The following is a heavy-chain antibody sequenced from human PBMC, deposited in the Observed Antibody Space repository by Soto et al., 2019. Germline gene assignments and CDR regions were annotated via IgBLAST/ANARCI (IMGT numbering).Heavy chain of an antibody. CDR1: GGTFSSYA. J-gene: IGHJ6*02. Sequence: ASVKVSCKASGGTFSSYAISWVRQAPGQGLEWMGGIVPIFGTANYAQKFQGRVTITADESTSTAYMELSSLRSEDTAVYYCAREPYYYDSSGYQYYYYYGMDVWGQGTTVTVSS. CDR3: AREPYYYDSSGYQYYYYYGMDV. D-gene: IGHD3-22*01. CDR2: IVPIFGTA. V-gene: IGHV1-69*13.